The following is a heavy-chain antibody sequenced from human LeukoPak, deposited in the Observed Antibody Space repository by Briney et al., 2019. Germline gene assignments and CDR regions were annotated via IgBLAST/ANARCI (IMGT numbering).Heavy chain of an antibody. D-gene: IGHD2-2*01. Sequence: PGESLKISCKGSGYSFTTYWIDWVRQMPGKGLEWMGIIYPGDSDTRYSPSFQGQVTISADKSISTAYLQWSSLKASDTAMYYCARGYCSSASCHPAFDYWGQGTLVTVSS. V-gene: IGHV5-51*01. CDR1: GYSFTTYW. J-gene: IGHJ4*02. CDR2: IYPGDSDT. CDR3: ARGYCSSASCHPAFDY.